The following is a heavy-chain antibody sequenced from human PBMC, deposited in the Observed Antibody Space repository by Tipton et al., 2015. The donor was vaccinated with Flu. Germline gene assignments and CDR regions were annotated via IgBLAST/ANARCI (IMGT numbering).Heavy chain of an antibody. V-gene: IGHV4-39*07. J-gene: IGHJ4*02. CDR2: VYYSGGT. CDR1: GGSISTSGYF. CDR3: ARIIRITMIRGLRDPYYFDY. Sequence: TLSLTCTVPGGSISTSGYFWGWIRQPPGKGLEWIGSVYYSGGTHHNPSLKSRVSISGDTSKNQFSLKLTYVTAADTAVYFCARIIRITMIRGLRDPYYFDYWGQGMLVTVSS. D-gene: IGHD3-10*01.